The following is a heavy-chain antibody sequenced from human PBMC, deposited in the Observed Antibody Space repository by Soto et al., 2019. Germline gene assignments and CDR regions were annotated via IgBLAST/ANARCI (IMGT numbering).Heavy chain of an antibody. CDR1: GYTFRNFG. Sequence: ASVKVSCKASGYTFRNFGISWVRQAPGQGLEWMGWISAYNANANYAQKFQGRLTMTADTSTSTAYMELRSLRSDDTATYYCARGRTEFDIFTAYIMGDFWGQGTQVTVSS. D-gene: IGHD3-9*01. J-gene: IGHJ4*02. CDR3: ARGRTEFDIFTAYIMGDF. V-gene: IGHV1-18*01. CDR2: ISAYNANA.